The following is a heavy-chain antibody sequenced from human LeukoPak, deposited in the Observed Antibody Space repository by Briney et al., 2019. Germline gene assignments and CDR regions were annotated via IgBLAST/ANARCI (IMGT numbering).Heavy chain of an antibody. J-gene: IGHJ5*02. V-gene: IGHV4-38-2*02. D-gene: IGHD1-26*01. CDR3: AGDRGSGVSFRYNWFDP. CDR2: IYHTGST. CDR1: GYSISSGFY. Sequence: SETLSLTCTVSGYSISSGFYWGWIRQPPGKGLEWIGSIYHTGSTNHNPSLKSRVTMSVDTSKNYFSLKLSSVTAADTAVYYCAGDRGSGVSFRYNWFDPWGQGTLVTVSS.